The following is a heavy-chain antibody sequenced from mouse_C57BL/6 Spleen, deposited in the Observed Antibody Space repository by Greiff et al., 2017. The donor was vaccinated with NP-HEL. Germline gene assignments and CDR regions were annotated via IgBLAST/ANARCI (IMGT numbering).Heavy chain of an antibody. CDR1: GFTFSDYG. CDR3: ARSADSNYVGFAY. CDR2: ISSGSSTI. V-gene: IGHV5-17*01. J-gene: IGHJ3*01. D-gene: IGHD2-5*01. Sequence: EVKLEESGGGLVKPGGSLKLSCAASGFTFSDYGMHWVRQAPEKGLEWVAYISSGSSTIYYAATVQGRFTISRDNAKNTLFLQMTSLRSEDTAMYYCARSADSNYVGFAYGGKGTLVTVSA.